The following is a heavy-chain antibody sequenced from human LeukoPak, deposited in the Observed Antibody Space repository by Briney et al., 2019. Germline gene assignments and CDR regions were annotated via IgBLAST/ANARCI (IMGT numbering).Heavy chain of an antibody. CDR1: GGSIRSGDYS. D-gene: IGHD4-11*01. CDR3: ARDHTETSSLNFRNYYYYGMDI. Sequence: PSETLSLTCTVSGGSIRSGDYSWNWIRQHPGKGLEWIGYIYYSGSTYYNPSLTSRVTMSVDTSKNQFSLKLSSVTAADSAIYYCARDHTETSSLNFRNYYYYGMDIWGQGTTVIVSS. J-gene: IGHJ6*02. CDR2: IYYSGST. V-gene: IGHV4-31*03.